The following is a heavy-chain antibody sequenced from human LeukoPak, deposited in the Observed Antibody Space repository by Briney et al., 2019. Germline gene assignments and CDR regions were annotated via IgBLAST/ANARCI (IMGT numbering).Heavy chain of an antibody. V-gene: IGHV3-53*01. Sequence: GGSLRLSCAASGFIFSSYAMSWVRQAPGKGLEWVSVIYSGGRTNYTDSVKGRFTISRDNTKNTLYLQMNSLRAEDTAVYYCARGLNYVSGSTLEGFWGQGTLVTVYS. CDR2: IYSGGRT. CDR3: ARGLNYVSGSTLEGF. CDR1: GFIFSSYA. D-gene: IGHD3-10*01. J-gene: IGHJ4*02.